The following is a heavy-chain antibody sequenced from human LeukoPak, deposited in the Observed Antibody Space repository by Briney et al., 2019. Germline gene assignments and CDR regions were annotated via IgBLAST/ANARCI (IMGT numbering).Heavy chain of an antibody. CDR1: GFTFTRYS. D-gene: IGHD3-10*01. CDR3: ATGTLWFGEFYGMDV. CDR2: ISSSSSTI. Sequence: GGSLRLSCAASGFTFTRYSMTWVRQAPGKGLEWVSYISSSSSTIHYADSVKGRFTISRDNTKNSLYLQMNSLRAEDTAVYYCATGTLWFGEFYGMDVWGQGTTVTVSS. V-gene: IGHV3-48*04. J-gene: IGHJ6*02.